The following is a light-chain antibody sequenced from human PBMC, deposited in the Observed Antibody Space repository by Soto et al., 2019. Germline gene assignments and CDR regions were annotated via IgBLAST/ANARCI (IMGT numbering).Light chain of an antibody. CDR2: GAS. J-gene: IGKJ1*01. CDR3: QQYNSYSA. Sequence: EIVMTQSPTNLSVSPGERVTLSCRASQSVSSRVAWYQQKPGQAPRLLISGASTRATGTPARFIGSGSGTDFTLTISSLQSEDFATYYCQQYNSYSAFGQGTKVDIK. V-gene: IGKV3-15*01. CDR1: QSVSSR.